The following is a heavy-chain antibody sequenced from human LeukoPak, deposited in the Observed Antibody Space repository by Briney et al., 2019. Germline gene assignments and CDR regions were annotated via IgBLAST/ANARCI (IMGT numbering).Heavy chain of an antibody. J-gene: IGHJ4*02. CDR1: GGSISSYY. Sequence: SETLSLTCTVSGGSISSYYWSWIRQPPGKGLEWIGYIYYTGSTNYNPSLKSRVTMSVDTSKNQSSLNLYSVSAADTAVYYCARHFDYWGQGTLVTVSS. V-gene: IGHV4-59*08. CDR3: ARHFDY. CDR2: IYYTGST.